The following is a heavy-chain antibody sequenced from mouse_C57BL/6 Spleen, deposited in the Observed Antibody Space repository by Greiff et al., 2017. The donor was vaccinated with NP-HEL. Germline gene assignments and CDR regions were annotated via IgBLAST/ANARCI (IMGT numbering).Heavy chain of an antibody. D-gene: IGHD1-1*01. J-gene: IGHJ4*01. V-gene: IGHV1-69*01. CDR1: GYTFTSYW. CDR2: IDPSDSYT. Sequence: QVQLQQPGAELVMPGASVKLSCKASGYTFTSYWMHWVKQRPGQGLEWIGEIDPSDSYTNYNQKFKGKSTLTVDKSSSTAYMQLSSLTSEDSAVYYCARSGGYYGYAMEYWGQGTSVTGSS. CDR3: ARSGGYYGYAMEY.